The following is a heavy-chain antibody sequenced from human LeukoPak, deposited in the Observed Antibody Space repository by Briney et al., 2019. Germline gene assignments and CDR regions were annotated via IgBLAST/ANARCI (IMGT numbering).Heavy chain of an antibody. V-gene: IGHV3-15*01. D-gene: IGHD4-17*01. CDR3: TTVDPHIGDYIGLDYYYYGMDV. Sequence: GGSLRLSCAASGFTFSNAWMSWVRQAPGKGLEWVGRIKSKTDGGTTDYAAPVKGRFTISRDDSKNTLYLQMNSLKTEDTAVHYCTTVDPHIGDYIGLDYYYYGMDVWGQGTTVTVSS. CDR2: IKSKTDGGTT. J-gene: IGHJ6*02. CDR1: GFTFSNAW.